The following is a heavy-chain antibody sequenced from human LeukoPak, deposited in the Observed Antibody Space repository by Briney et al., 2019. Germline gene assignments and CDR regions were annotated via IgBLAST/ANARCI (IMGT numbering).Heavy chain of an antibody. CDR3: ARASVVARRCINWFDP. V-gene: IGHV1-2*04. D-gene: IGHD2-15*01. Sequence: ASVKVSCKASGYTFTGYYMHWVRQAPGQGLEWMGWINPNSGGTNYAQKFQGWVTMTRDTSISTAYMELSRLRSDDTAVYYCARASVVARRCINWFDPWGQGTLVTVSS. J-gene: IGHJ5*02. CDR2: INPNSGGT. CDR1: GYTFTGYY.